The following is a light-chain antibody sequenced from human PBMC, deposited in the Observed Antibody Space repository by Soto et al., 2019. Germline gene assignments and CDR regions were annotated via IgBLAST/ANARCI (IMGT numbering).Light chain of an antibody. CDR1: QSVLYSSNNKNY. Sequence: DIVMTQSPDSLAVSLGERATINCKSSQSVLYSSNNKNYLAWYQQKPGQPPKLLIYWASTRESGVPDRVSGSGSGTDFTLTISSLQAEDVAVYYCQQYYSTPWTFGQGNKVEIK. CDR2: WAS. CDR3: QQYYSTPWT. J-gene: IGKJ1*01. V-gene: IGKV4-1*01.